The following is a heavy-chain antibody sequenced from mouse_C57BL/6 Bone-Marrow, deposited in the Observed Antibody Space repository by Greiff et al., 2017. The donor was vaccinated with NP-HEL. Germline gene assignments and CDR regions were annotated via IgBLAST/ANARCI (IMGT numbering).Heavy chain of an antibody. J-gene: IGHJ1*03. CDR2: IDPETGGT. Sequence: QVQLKESGAELVRPGASVTLSCKASGYTFTDYEMHWVKQTPVHGLEWIGAIDPETGGTAYNQKFKGKAKLTADKSSSTAYMELRSLTSEDSAVYYCTRGLYDYDCWYFDVWGTGTTVTVSS. D-gene: IGHD2-4*01. V-gene: IGHV1-15*01. CDR3: TRGLYDYDCWYFDV. CDR1: GYTFTDYE.